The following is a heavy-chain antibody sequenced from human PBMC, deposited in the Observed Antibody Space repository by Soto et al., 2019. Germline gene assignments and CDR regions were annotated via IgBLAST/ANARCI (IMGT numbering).Heavy chain of an antibody. CDR3: ARDNTHDYGDYVGDAFDI. Sequence: QVQLVESGGGLVKPGGSLRLSCAASGFTFSDYYMSWIRQAPGKGLEWVSYISSSGSAIYYADSVKGRFTIARDNAKNSLYLQMNSLRAEDTAVYYCARDNTHDYGDYVGDAFDIWGQGTMVTVSS. V-gene: IGHV3-11*01. CDR2: ISSSGSAI. J-gene: IGHJ3*02. D-gene: IGHD4-17*01. CDR1: GFTFSDYY.